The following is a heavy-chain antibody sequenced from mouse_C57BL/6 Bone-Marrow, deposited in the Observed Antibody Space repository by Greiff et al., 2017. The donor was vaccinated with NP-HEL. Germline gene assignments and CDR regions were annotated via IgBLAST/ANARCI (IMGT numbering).Heavy chain of an antibody. CDR3: ARSHYGNYEYFDV. CDR2: IWWDDDK. J-gene: IGHJ1*03. V-gene: IGHV8-8*01. Sequence: QVQLKESGPGILQPSQTLSLTCSFSGFSLSTFGMGVGWIRQPSGKGLEWLAHIWWDDDKYYNPALKSRLTISKDTSKNQVFLKIANVDTADTATYYCARSHYGNYEYFDVWGTGTTVTVSS. CDR1: GFSLSTFGMG. D-gene: IGHD2-1*01.